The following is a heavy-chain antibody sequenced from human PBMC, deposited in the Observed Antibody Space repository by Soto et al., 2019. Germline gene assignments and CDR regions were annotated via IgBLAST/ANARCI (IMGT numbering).Heavy chain of an antibody. CDR3: AHSSPVESSSWLNAEYFQH. V-gene: IGHV4-59*01. J-gene: IGHJ1*01. D-gene: IGHD6-13*01. CDR1: GGSISSYY. Sequence: PSETLSLTCTVSGGSISSYYWSWIRQPPGKGLEWIGYIYYSGSTNYNPSLKSRLTISKDTSKNQVVLTMTNMDPVDTATYFCAHSSPVESSSWLNAEYFQHWGQGTLVTVSS. CDR2: IYYSGST.